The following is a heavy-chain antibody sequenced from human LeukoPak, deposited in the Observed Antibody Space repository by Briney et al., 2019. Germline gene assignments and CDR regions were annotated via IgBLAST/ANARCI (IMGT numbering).Heavy chain of an antibody. CDR1: GGTFSNFA. D-gene: IGHD2-15*01. V-gene: IGHV1-69*13. J-gene: IGHJ6*03. CDR2: IIPIFGTA. Sequence: GASVKVSCKASGGTFSNFAINWVRQAPGQGLEWMGGIIPIFGTANYAQKFQVRVTITVDESTNTAYMELSSLRSEDTAVYYCARVPACSGGSCYYYYYMDVWGKGTTVTISS. CDR3: ARVPACSGGSCYYYYYMDV.